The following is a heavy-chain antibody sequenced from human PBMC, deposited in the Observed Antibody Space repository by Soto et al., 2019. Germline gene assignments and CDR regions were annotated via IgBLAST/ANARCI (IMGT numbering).Heavy chain of an antibody. V-gene: IGHV1-18*01. J-gene: IGHJ6*02. CDR2: ISAYNGNT. D-gene: IGHD2-2*01. Sequence: ASVKVSCKASGYTFTSYGISWVRQAPGQGLEWMGWISAYNGNTNYAQKLQGRVTMTTDTSTSTAYMELSSLRSEDTAVYYCAREDRDRESALVPAAIDGMDVWG. CDR3: AREDRDRESALVPAAIDGMDV. CDR1: GYTFTSYG.